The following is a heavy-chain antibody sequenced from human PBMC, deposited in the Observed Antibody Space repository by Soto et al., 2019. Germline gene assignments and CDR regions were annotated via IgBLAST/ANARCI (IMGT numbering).Heavy chain of an antibody. CDR2: INPNSGGT. V-gene: IGHV1-2*04. D-gene: IGHD3-22*01. CDR3: ASAGVGGYYYDSSGLYYFDY. CDR1: GYTFTGYY. Sequence: ASVKVSCKASGYTFTGYYMHWVRQAPGQRLEWLGWINPNSGGTNYAQKLQGWVTMTRDTSISTAYMELSRLRSDDTAVYYCASAGVGGYYYDSSGLYYFDYWGQGTLVTVSS. J-gene: IGHJ4*02.